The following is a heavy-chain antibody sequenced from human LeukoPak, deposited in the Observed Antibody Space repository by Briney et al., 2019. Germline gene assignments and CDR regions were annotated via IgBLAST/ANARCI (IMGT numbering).Heavy chain of an antibody. CDR3: ARQYSFDY. CDR1: GFTFSNYD. Sequence: GRSLRLSCAASGFTFSNYDMHWVRQAPGKGLEWVSSISASGGDTYYADSVKGRFTISRDNSKNTLYVQMNSLRAEDTAVYFCARQYSFDYWGQGTLVTVSS. CDR2: ISASGGDT. V-gene: IGHV3-23*01. J-gene: IGHJ4*02.